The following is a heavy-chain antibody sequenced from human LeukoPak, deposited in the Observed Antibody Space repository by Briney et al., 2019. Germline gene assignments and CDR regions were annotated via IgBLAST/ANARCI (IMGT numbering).Heavy chain of an antibody. V-gene: IGHV3-21*01. CDR2: ISSSSYI. CDR1: GFTFSSYG. J-gene: IGHJ6*04. Sequence: GGSLRLSCAASGFTFSSYGMSWVRQAPGKGLEWVSSISSSSYIYYADSVKGRFTISRDNAKNSLYLQMNSLRAEDTAVYYCAELGITMIGGVWGKGTTVTISS. CDR3: AELGITMIGGV. D-gene: IGHD3-10*02.